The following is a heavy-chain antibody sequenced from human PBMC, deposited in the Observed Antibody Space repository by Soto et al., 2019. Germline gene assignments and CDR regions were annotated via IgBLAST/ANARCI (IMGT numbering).Heavy chain of an antibody. CDR3: AKVSSDRGYYFYGMDV. J-gene: IGHJ6*02. CDR2: ISYDGSDR. Sequence: QVQLVESGGGVVQPGRSLRLACAASGFTFRSYGMHWVRQAPGKGLEWVAVISYDGSDRYYADSVKGRFTISRDNSKNTLYLQMTSLRAEDTAVYYCAKVSSDRGYYFYGMDVWGQGTTVTVSS. CDR1: GFTFRSYG. V-gene: IGHV3-30*18.